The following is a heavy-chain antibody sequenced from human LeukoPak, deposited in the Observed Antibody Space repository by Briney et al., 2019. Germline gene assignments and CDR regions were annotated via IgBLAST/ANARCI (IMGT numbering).Heavy chain of an antibody. CDR2: IWYDGSYK. CDR1: GLPFSTSG. CDR3: ARDKGTRSLDH. Sequence: HTGGSLRLSCAASGLPFSTSGMHWVRQAPGKGLEWVADIWYDGSYKYYADSVQGRFIISRDNSINMVYLEMNSLRAEDTAVYYCARDKGTRSLDHWGQGTLVTVSS. D-gene: IGHD1-14*01. J-gene: IGHJ4*02. V-gene: IGHV3-33*01.